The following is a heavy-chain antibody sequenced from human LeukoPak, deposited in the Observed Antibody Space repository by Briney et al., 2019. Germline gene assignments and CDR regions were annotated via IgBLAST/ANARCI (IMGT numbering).Heavy chain of an antibody. CDR1: GYTFSSYG. J-gene: IGHJ4*02. CDR2: ITSYNGNT. D-gene: IGHD6-13*01. Sequence: ASVKVSCKASGYTFSSYGISWVRQAPGQGLEWMGWITSYNGNTRYAQQLQGRVTMTTDTSTGTAYMELRSLRSDDTAVYYCARAGAAAGTPFDYWGQGTLVTVSS. CDR3: ARAGAAAGTPFDY. V-gene: IGHV1-18*01.